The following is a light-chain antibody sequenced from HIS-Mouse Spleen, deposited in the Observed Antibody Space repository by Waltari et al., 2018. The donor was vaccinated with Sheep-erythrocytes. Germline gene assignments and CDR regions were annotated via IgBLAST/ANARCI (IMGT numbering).Light chain of an antibody. J-gene: IGLJ2*01. CDR3: QVWDSSTVV. V-gene: IGLV3-9*01. Sequence: SYELTQPLSVSVALGQTARITCGGNNLGSKTVHWYQQKPGQAPVLVIYRDSNRPSGIPERVSGSNSGNTATLTISRAQAGDEADYYCQVWDSSTVVFGGGTKLTVL. CDR2: RDS. CDR1: NLGSKT.